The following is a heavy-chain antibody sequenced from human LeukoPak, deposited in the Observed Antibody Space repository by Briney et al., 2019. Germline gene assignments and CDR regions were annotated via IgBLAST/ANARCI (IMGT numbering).Heavy chain of an antibody. D-gene: IGHD2-8*01. CDR2: ISSDGKSK. CDR1: GFTFSTYA. Sequence: GGSLRLSCAASGFTFSTYAFHWVRQAPGTGLEWVAVISSDGKSKIYADTVKGRFTISRDNSKNTLFLQMNSLRTEVTAVYYCARDPMADFDYWGQGALVTVSS. V-gene: IGHV3-30*04. J-gene: IGHJ4*02. CDR3: ARDPMADFDY.